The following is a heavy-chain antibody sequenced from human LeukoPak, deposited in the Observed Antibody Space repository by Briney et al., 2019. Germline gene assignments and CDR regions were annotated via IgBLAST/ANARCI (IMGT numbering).Heavy chain of an antibody. V-gene: IGHV4-34*01. D-gene: IGHD2-15*01. CDR1: GGSFSGYY. J-gene: IGHJ6*03. CDR3: ARRLGGGSCYSINYYYYMDV. CDR2: INHSGST. Sequence: SETLSLTCAVYGGSFSGYYWRWIRQPPGKGLEWIGEINHSGSTNYNPSLKSRVTISVDTSKNQFSLKLSSVTAADTAVYYCARRLGGGSCYSINYYYYMDVWGKGTTVTVSS.